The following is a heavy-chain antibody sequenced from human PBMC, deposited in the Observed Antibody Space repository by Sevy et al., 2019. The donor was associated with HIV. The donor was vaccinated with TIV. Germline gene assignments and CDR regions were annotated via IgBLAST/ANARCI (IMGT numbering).Heavy chain of an antibody. D-gene: IGHD5-12*01. J-gene: IGHJ4*02. V-gene: IGHV3-30*03. Sequence: GGSLRLSCAGSGFTFSTYAMHWVRQAPGKGLEWLAVISYDGSLKFHTDSVSGRFTISRDNSHNKVYLQMNGLRAEDTAVYYCAREHPGYNPFDNWGQGTLVTVSS. CDR1: GFTFSTYA. CDR3: AREHPGYNPFDN. CDR2: ISYDGSLK.